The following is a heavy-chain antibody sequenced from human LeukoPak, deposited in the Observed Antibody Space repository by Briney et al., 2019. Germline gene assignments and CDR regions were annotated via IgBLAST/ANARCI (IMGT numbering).Heavy chain of an antibody. CDR1: GFTFSSYS. Sequence: GGSLRLSCAASGFTFSSYSMNWVRQAPGKGLEWVSSISSSSSYIYYADSVKGRFTISRDNAKNSLYLQMSSLRAEDTAVYYCARGGYCSGGSCYFDTDYWGQGTLVTVSS. D-gene: IGHD2-15*01. CDR2: ISSSSSYI. J-gene: IGHJ4*02. CDR3: ARGGYCSGGSCYFDTDY. V-gene: IGHV3-21*01.